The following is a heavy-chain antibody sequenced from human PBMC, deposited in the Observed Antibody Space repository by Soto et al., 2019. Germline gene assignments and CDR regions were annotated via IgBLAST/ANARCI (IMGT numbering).Heavy chain of an antibody. CDR1: GFTFSDYY. Sequence: TGGSLRLSCAASGFTFSDYYMDWVRQAPGKGLDWVGRIRNEANSYTAEYAASVKGRFTMSRDDSKNSLYLQMNSLKTEDTAVYYCTRVPTPVPAAIDIWGQGTMVTVS. CDR2: IRNEANSYTA. J-gene: IGHJ3*02. V-gene: IGHV3-72*01. CDR3: TRVPTPVPAAIDI. D-gene: IGHD2-15*01.